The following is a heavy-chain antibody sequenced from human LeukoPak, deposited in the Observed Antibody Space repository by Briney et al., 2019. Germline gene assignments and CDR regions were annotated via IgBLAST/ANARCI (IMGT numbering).Heavy chain of an antibody. J-gene: IGHJ4*02. CDR1: GFTFSSYA. Sequence: GGSLSLSCAASGFTFSSYAMHWVRQAPGKGLEWVAVISYDGSNKYYADSVKGRFTISRDNSKNTLFLQMNSLRAEDTAVYYCARELSGWYYFDYWGQGTLVTVSS. CDR2: ISYDGSNK. CDR3: ARELSGWYYFDY. D-gene: IGHD6-19*01. V-gene: IGHV3-30*04.